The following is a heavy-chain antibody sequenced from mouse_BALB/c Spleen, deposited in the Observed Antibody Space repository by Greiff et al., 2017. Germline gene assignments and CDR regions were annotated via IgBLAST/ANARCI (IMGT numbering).Heavy chain of an antibody. D-gene: IGHD2-12*01. CDR3: ARDDTTRTWFAY. Sequence: EVKLVESGGGLVKPGGSLKLSCAASGFTFSDYYMYWVRQTPEKRLEWVATISDGGSYTYYPDSVKGRFTISRDNAKNNLYLQMSSLKSEDTAMYYCARDDTTRTWFAYWGQGTLVTVSA. J-gene: IGHJ3*01. CDR2: ISDGGSYT. CDR1: GFTFSDYY. V-gene: IGHV5-4*02.